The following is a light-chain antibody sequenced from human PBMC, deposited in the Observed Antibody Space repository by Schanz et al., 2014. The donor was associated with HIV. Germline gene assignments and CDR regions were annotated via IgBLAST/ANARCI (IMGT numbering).Light chain of an antibody. V-gene: IGLV2-8*01. CDR2: EVS. CDR3: SSYAATSNVL. CDR1: SSDVGGYNY. J-gene: IGLJ3*02. Sequence: QSALTQPASVSGPPGQSVTISCTGTSSDVGGYNYVSWYQQHPGKAPKLMIYEVSKRPSGVPDRFSGSKSGNTASLTVSGLQADDEADYYCSSYAATSNVLFGGGTKLTVL.